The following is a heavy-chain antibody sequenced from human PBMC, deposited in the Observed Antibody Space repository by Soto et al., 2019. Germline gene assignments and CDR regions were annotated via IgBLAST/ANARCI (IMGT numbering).Heavy chain of an antibody. CDR3: AKALGYYDFWGAFDY. V-gene: IGHV3-30*18. D-gene: IGHD3-3*01. CDR2: ISYDGSNK. J-gene: IGHJ4*02. CDR1: GFTFSSYG. Sequence: GGSLRLSCAASGFTFSSYGMHWVRQAPGKGLEWVAVISYDGSNKYYADSVKGRFTISRDNSKNTLYLQMNSLRAEDTAVYYCAKALGYYDFWGAFDYWGQGTLVTVSS.